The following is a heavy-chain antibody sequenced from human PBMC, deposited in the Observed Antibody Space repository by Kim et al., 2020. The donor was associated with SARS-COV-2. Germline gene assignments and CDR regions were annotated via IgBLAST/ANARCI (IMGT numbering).Heavy chain of an antibody. CDR1: GFTFSSHW. J-gene: IGHJ4*02. V-gene: IGHV3-74*01. D-gene: IGHD6-19*01. Sequence: GGSLRLSCAASGFTFSSHWMHWVRQAPGKGLVWVSRINSDGTTTSYGDSVKGRFTISRDTAKNTLYLQMNSLRAEDTAVYYCVRRQFTSGWYYFDYWGQGTLVTVSS. CDR3: VRRQFTSGWYYFDY. CDR2: INSDGTTT.